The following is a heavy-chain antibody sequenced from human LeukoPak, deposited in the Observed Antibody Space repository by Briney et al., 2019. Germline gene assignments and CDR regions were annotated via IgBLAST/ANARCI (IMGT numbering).Heavy chain of an antibody. CDR1: GFTFSSYA. Sequence: GGSLRLSCAASGFTFSSYAMHWVRQAPGKGLEWVAVISYDGSNKYYADSVKGRFTISRDNSKNTLYLQMNSLRAEDTAVYYCARGGSGWYYFDYWGQGTLVTVSS. D-gene: IGHD6-19*01. CDR3: ARGGSGWYYFDY. V-gene: IGHV3-30*04. CDR2: ISYDGSNK. J-gene: IGHJ4*02.